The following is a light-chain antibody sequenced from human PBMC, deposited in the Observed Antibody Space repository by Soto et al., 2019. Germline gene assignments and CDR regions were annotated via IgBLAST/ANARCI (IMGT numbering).Light chain of an antibody. CDR3: QYYDSRLTGSYV. CDR2: DNT. Sequence: QSVLTQPPSVSGAPGQRVTISCTGRKSNIGAGFAVHWYQHIPGAAPRLLIYDNTDRPSGVPDRFSASTSGTSASLTINGLQAEDEGDYYCQYYDSRLTGSYVFGTGTKVTVL. V-gene: IGLV1-40*01. CDR1: KSNIGAGFA. J-gene: IGLJ1*01.